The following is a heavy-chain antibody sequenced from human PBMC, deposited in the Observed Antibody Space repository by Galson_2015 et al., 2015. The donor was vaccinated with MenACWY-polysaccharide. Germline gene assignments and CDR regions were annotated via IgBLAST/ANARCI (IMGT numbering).Heavy chain of an antibody. CDR3: ARSLGYSDSAFDNGRDVDRRFDP. D-gene: IGHD5-12*01. J-gene: IGHJ5*02. CDR2: IHSRGST. V-gene: IGHV4-61*02. CDR1: GGSISTGSSY. Sequence: SLSLTCRVSGGSISTGSSYWSWLRQPAGKGLEWIGRIHSRGSTDYSPSLKSRLTISTDTSRNQLSLKLSSVTAANTAVYYCARSLGYSDSAFDNGRDVDRRFDPWGQGTLVTVSS.